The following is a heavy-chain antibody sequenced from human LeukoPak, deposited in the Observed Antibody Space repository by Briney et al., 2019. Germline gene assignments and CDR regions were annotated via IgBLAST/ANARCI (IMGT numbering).Heavy chain of an antibody. CDR2: ITSTSSTL. Sequence: GGSLRLSCAASGFTFSTYSMNWVRQAPGKGLEWVSYITSTSSTLYYADSVKGRFTISRDNAKNSLYLQMNSLRAEDTAVYYCARDDFILQYYFDYWGQGTLVTVSS. J-gene: IGHJ4*02. D-gene: IGHD4-11*01. CDR3: ARDDFILQYYFDY. V-gene: IGHV3-48*04. CDR1: GFTFSTYS.